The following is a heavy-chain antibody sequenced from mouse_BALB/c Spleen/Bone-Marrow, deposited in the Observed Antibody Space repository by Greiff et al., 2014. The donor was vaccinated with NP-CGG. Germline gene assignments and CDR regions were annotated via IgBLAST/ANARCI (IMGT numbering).Heavy chain of an antibody. CDR1: GYAFSSYW. CDR2: IYPGDGDT. V-gene: IGHV1-80*01. D-gene: IGHD2-2*01. Sequence: VQLQQSGAELVRPGSSVKISCKASGYAFSSYWMNWVKQRPGQGLEWIGQIYPGDGDTSYNGKFKGKATLTADKSSSTAYMQLSSLTSEDSAVYFCAREGYGYDERGNAMDYWGQGTSVTVSS. CDR3: AREGYGYDERGNAMDY. J-gene: IGHJ4*01.